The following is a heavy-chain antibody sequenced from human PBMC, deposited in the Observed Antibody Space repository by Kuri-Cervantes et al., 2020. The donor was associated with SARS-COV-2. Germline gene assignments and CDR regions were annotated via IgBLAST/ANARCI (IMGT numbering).Heavy chain of an antibody. D-gene: IGHD5-12*01. CDR3: ARRRGYSGYVDRPSYFDY. CDR1: GGSFSGYY. Sequence: ESLKISCAVYGGSFSGYYWSWIRQPPGKGLEWIGEINHSGSTNYNPSLKSRVTISVDTSKNQFSLKLSSVTAADTAAYYCARRRGYSGYVDRPSYFDYWGQGTLVTVSS. V-gene: IGHV4-34*01. CDR2: INHSGST. J-gene: IGHJ4*02.